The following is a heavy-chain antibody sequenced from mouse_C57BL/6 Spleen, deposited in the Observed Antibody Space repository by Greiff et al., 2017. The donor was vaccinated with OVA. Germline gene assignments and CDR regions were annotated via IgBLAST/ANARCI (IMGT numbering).Heavy chain of an antibody. J-gene: IGHJ2*01. CDR3: ARGYGNYLYYFDY. CDR1: GYTFTSYW. D-gene: IGHD2-1*01. Sequence: QVQLQQPGAELVRPGSSVKLSCKASGYTFTSYWMHWVKQRPIQGLEWIGNIDPSDSETHYNQKFKDKATLTVDKSSSTAYMQLSSLTSEDSAVYYCARGYGNYLYYFDYWGQGTTLTVSS. V-gene: IGHV1-52*01. CDR2: IDPSDSET.